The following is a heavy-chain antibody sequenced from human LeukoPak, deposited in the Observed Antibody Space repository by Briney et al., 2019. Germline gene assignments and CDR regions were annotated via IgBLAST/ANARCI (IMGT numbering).Heavy chain of an antibody. V-gene: IGHV3-48*01. J-gene: IGHJ4*02. Sequence: PGGSLRLSCAASGFTFSSYSMNWVRQAPGKGLEWVSYIGSSSSTIYYADSVKGRFTISRDNAKNSLYLQMNSLRAEDTAVYYCARGRAAVDYWGQGTLVTVSS. CDR3: ARGRAAVDY. CDR1: GFTFSSYS. CDR2: IGSSSSTI.